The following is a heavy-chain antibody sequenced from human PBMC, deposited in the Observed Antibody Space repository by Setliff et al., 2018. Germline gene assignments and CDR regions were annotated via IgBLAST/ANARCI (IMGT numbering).Heavy chain of an antibody. CDR2: INRNGCRI. CDR1: GFTFDDYV. J-gene: IGHJ4*02. V-gene: IGHV3-20*04. Sequence: GGTLRLSCAASGFTFDDYVMSWVRQAPGKGLEWVSDINRNGCRIGYADPVKGRFTISRDNAKNSLYLQMNSLTAEDMAVYYCAKDRRMSVHLDYWGQGTLVTVSS. D-gene: IGHD2-15*01. CDR3: AKDRRMSVHLDY.